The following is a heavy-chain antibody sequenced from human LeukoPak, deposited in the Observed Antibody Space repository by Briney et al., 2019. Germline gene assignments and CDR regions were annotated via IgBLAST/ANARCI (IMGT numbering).Heavy chain of an antibody. J-gene: IGHJ4*02. CDR3: ARDRGLYYYDSSGCFDY. CDR1: GFTFSSYS. D-gene: IGHD3-22*01. CDR2: ISSSSGYI. Sequence: GGSLRLSCAASGFTFSSYSMNWVRQAPGKGLEWVSSISSSSGYIYYADSVKGRFTISRDNAKNSLYLQMNSLRAEDTAVYYCARDRGLYYYDSSGCFDYWGQGTLVTVSS. V-gene: IGHV3-21*01.